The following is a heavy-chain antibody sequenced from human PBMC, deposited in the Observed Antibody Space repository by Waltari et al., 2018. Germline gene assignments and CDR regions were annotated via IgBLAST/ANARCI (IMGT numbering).Heavy chain of an antibody. CDR2: IYHSGST. V-gene: IGHV4-38-2*01. J-gene: IGHJ4*02. CDR3: ARHYLTGDEIGYFDY. Sequence: QVQLQESGPGLVKPSETLSLTCAVPGYSISSGYYWGWIRQPPGKGLEWIGSIYHSGSTYYNPSLKSRVTISVDTSKNQFSLKLSSVTAADTAVYYCARHYLTGDEIGYFDYWGQGTLVTVSS. CDR1: GYSISSGYY. D-gene: IGHD7-27*01.